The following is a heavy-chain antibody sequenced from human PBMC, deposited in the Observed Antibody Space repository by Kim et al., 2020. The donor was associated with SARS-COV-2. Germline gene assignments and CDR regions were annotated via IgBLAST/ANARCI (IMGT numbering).Heavy chain of an antibody. J-gene: IGHJ5*02. CDR1: GGSISSSSYY. CDR3: ARHNSIVGNRGGWFDP. V-gene: IGHV4-39*01. Sequence: SETLSLTCTVSGGSISSSSYYWGWIRQPPGKGLEWIGSIYYSGSTYYNPSLKSRVTISVDTSKNQFSLKLSSVTAADTAVYYCARHNSIVGNRGGWFDPWGQGTLVTVSS. CDR2: IYYSGST. D-gene: IGHD3-22*01.